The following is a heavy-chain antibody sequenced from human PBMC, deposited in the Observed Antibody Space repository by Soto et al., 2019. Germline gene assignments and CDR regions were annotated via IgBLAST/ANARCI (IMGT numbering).Heavy chain of an antibody. J-gene: IGHJ6*03. D-gene: IGHD6-6*01. Sequence: GGSLRLSCAASGFTFSSYGMHWVRQAPGKGLEWVAVIWYDGSNKYYADSVKGRFTISRDNSKNTLYLQMNSLRAEDTAVYYCARVVHGGTGQSYYYYYMDVWGKGTTVTVSS. V-gene: IGHV3-33*01. CDR3: ARVVHGGTGQSYYYYYMDV. CDR1: GFTFSSYG. CDR2: IWYDGSNK.